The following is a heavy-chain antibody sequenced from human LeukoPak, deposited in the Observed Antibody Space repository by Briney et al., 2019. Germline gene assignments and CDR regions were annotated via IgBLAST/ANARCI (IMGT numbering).Heavy chain of an antibody. J-gene: IGHJ6*02. CDR2: ISGGGSST. CDR3: ARAGTWDYYYGMDV. V-gene: IGHV3-23*01. D-gene: IGHD6-13*01. Sequence: PGGSLRLSCAASGFTFNNYAMTWVRQAPGKGLEWVSGISGGGSSTYYADSVKGRFTISRDNSKNTLYLQMNSLRAEDTAVYYCARAGTWDYYYGMDVWGQGTTVTVSS. CDR1: GFTFNNYA.